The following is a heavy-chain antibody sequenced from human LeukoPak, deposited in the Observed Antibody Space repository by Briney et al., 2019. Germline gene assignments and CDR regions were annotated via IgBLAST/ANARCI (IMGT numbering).Heavy chain of an antibody. CDR3: AKSSYYYYMDV. Sequence: PGVSLRLSCAASGFTFDDYTMHWVRQAPGKGLEWVSLISWDGGSTYYADSVKGRFTISRDNSKNSLYLQMNSLRTEDTALYYCAKSSYYYYMDVWGKGTTVTVSS. CDR2: ISWDGGST. J-gene: IGHJ6*03. V-gene: IGHV3-43*01. D-gene: IGHD5/OR15-5a*01. CDR1: GFTFDDYT.